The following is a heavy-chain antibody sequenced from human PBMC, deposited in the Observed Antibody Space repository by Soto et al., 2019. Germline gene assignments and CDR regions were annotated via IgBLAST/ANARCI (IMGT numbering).Heavy chain of an antibody. Sequence: PGESLTLSCAATGFTFSTYAMCWVRQAPAKGLEWVSASIGNGVSTYYADSVKGRFTISGDNSIDRLYMQMNSLRTEDTAVYYCAHPRGYGVFDAYDIWGQGAMVTVSS. CDR2: SIGNGVST. CDR3: AHPRGYGVFDAYDI. J-gene: IGHJ3*02. CDR1: GFTFSTYA. D-gene: IGHD4-17*01. V-gene: IGHV3-23*01.